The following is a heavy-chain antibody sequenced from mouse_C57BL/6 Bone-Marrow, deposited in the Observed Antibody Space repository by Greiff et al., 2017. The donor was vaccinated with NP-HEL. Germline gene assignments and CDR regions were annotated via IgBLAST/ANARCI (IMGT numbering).Heavy chain of an antibody. V-gene: IGHV1-19*01. CDR1: GYTFTDYY. D-gene: IGHD2-5*01. Sequence: VQLQQSGPVLVKPGASVKMSCKASGYTFTDYYMNWVKQSHGKSLEWIGVINPYNGGTSYNQKFKGKATLTVDKSSSTAYMELNSLTSEDSAVYYCARTYSNYLYFDYWGQGTTLTVSS. CDR3: ARTYSNYLYFDY. CDR2: INPYNGGT. J-gene: IGHJ2*01.